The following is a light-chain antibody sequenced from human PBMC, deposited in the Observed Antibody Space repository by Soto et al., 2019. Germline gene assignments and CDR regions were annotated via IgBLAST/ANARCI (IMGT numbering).Light chain of an antibody. CDR1: SRDVGAYGF. V-gene: IGLV2-14*03. Sequence: QSVLAQPASVSGSPGQSITISCTGTSRDVGAYGFVSWYQQHPDKAPKLMIYEVSNRPSGVSYRFSGSKSVNTATLTISGLQAEDEADYYCSSYTTSSTRVFGTGTKVTV. CDR2: EVS. J-gene: IGLJ1*01. CDR3: SSYTTSSTRV.